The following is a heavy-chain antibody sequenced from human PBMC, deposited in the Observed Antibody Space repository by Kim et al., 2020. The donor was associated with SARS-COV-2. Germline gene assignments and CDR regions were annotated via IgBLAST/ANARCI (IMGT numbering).Heavy chain of an antibody. V-gene: IGHV1-46*01. D-gene: IGHD4-17*01. CDR3: ARERTTVTHIIDY. J-gene: IGHJ4*02. Sequence: YAQTFQGRVTMTRDTSTSTVYMELSSLRSEDTAVYYCARERTTVTHIIDYWGQGTLVTVSS.